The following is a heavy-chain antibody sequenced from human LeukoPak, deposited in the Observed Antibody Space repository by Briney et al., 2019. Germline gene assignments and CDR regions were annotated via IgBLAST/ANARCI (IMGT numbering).Heavy chain of an antibody. CDR2: IYYSGST. D-gene: IGHD1-26*01. CDR3: ARGGSYFGY. V-gene: IGHV4-59*01. Sequence: NPSETLSLTCTVSGDSIRGYYWSWIRQPPGKGLEWIGNIYYSGSTNYNPSLKSRVSISLDMSKNQFSLKLSSVTAADTAVYYCARGGSYFGYWGQGTLVTVSS. J-gene: IGHJ4*02. CDR1: GDSIRGYY.